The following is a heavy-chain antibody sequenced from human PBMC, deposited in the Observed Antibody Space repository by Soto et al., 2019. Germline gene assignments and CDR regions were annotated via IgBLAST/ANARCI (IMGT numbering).Heavy chain of an antibody. J-gene: IGHJ5*02. CDR3: ARSYYDSTGLAVDP. D-gene: IGHD3-22*01. Sequence: QMQLQASGPGLVKPSETLSLTCNVSGASVSHGYWSWIRQPPGKALEWIGFMYFGGSFNYNPSLPRRATISVETSKTQFSMTLTSVPASDTAVYYCARSYYDSTGLAVDPWGQGTLVTVSS. V-gene: IGHV4-59*02. CDR1: GASVSHGY. CDR2: MYFGGSF.